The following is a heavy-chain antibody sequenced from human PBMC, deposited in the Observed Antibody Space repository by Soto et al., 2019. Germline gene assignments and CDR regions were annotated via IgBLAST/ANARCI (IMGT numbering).Heavy chain of an antibody. CDR2: MYPGDSQT. D-gene: IGHD2-2*01. J-gene: IGHJ6*02. V-gene: IGHV5-51*01. CDR3: ARADTAMGYYGMDV. CDR1: GYSFSNYW. Sequence: GESLKISCKTSGYSFSNYWIGWVRQMPGEGLEWVGVMYPGDSQTRYSPSFQGQVTISVDRSISTAYLHWSSLKASDTAMYYCARADTAMGYYGMDVWGQGTTVTVSS.